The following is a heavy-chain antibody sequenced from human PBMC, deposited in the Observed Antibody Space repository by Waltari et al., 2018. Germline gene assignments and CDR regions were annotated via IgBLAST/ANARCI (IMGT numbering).Heavy chain of an antibody. CDR3: AFAAAGTINGMDV. CDR1: GYTLPVYS. Sequence: QVQLVQSGAELKKPGASVKVSCKASGYTLPVYSMHWVRQAPGQGLEWMGRINPNSGGTNYAQKFQGRVTMTRDTSISTAYMELSRLRSDDTAVYYCAFAAAGTINGMDVWGQGTTVTVSS. CDR2: INPNSGGT. D-gene: IGHD6-13*01. V-gene: IGHV1-2*06. J-gene: IGHJ6*02.